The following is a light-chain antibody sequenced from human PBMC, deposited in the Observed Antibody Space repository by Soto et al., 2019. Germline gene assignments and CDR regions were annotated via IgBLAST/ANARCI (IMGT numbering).Light chain of an antibody. CDR1: QSVSSN. CDR2: GVS. J-gene: IGKJ1*01. Sequence: EIVMTQSPATLSVSPGERATLSCRASQSVSSNLAWYQQKPGQAPRLLIYGVSTRATGIPDRFSGSGSGTEFTLTISSLQSEAFAIYYCQQYNNWPPLTFGQGTKVEIK. V-gene: IGKV3-15*01. CDR3: QQYNNWPPLT.